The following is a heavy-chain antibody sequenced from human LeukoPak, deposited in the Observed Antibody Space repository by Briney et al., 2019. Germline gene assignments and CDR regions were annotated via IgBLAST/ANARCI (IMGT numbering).Heavy chain of an antibody. CDR2: INPNSGGT. V-gene: IGHV1-2*02. D-gene: IGHD5-24*01. Sequence: ASVKVSCKASGYTFTGYYMHWVRQAPGQGLEWMGWINPNSGGTNYAQKFQGRVTMTRDTSISTAYMELSRLRSDDTAVYYCARDSGEMATPFDYWGQGTLVTVSS. J-gene: IGHJ4*02. CDR3: ARDSGEMATPFDY. CDR1: GYTFTGYY.